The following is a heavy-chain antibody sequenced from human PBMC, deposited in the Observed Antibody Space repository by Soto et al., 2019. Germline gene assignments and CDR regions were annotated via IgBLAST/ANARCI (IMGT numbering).Heavy chain of an antibody. J-gene: IGHJ4*02. CDR1: GGSISSYY. CDR2: IYYSGST. CDR3: ARGLRVVAASYYFDY. Sequence: PSETLSLTCTVSGGSISSYYWSWIRQPPGKGLEWIGYIYYSGSTNYNPSLKSRVTISVDTSKNQFSLKLSSVTAADTAVYYCARGLRVVAASYYFDYWGQGTLVTVSS. D-gene: IGHD2-15*01. V-gene: IGHV4-59*12.